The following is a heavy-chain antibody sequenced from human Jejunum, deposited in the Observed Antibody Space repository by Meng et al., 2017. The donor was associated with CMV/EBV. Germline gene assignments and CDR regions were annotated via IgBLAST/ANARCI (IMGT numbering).Heavy chain of an antibody. Sequence: YPMHWVRQAPGKVLAWFASMTNSDSQIYYAASVHGRFTISRDNAKNSVYLQMNSLRAEDTAVYYCARAPTSYDILTGYFPNGLDVWGQGTTVTVSS. V-gene: IGHV3-21*03. D-gene: IGHD3-9*01. J-gene: IGHJ6*02. CDR3: ARAPTSYDILTGYFPNGLDV. CDR2: MTNSDSQI. CDR1: YP.